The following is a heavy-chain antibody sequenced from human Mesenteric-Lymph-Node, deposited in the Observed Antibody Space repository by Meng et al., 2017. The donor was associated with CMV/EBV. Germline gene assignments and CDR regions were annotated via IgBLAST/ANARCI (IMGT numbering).Heavy chain of an antibody. CDR3: ARGSSSGEFN. V-gene: IGHV1-2*02. Sequence: KVPCKASGGTFSSYAINWVRQAPGQGLEWMGGINPNSGGTNYAQKFQGRVTMTRDTSISTAYMELSRLRSDDTAVYYCARGSSSGEFNWGQGTLVTVSS. J-gene: IGHJ4*02. CDR2: INPNSGGT. D-gene: IGHD6-6*01. CDR1: GGTFSSYA.